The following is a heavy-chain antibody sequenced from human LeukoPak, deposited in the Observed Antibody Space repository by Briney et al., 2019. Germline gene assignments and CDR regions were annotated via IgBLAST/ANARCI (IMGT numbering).Heavy chain of an antibody. CDR1: EFTFSDHY. J-gene: IGHJ4*02. Sequence: GGSLRLSCAASEFTFSDHYMHWVRQAPGKGLEWVAVIWYDGSNKYYRDSIKGRFTISRDNSKNTLYLQMNSLRAEDTAVYYCAKGLTRRYLDYWGQGTLVTVSS. D-gene: IGHD3-9*01. CDR3: AKGLTRRYLDY. V-gene: IGHV3-33*06. CDR2: IWYDGSNK.